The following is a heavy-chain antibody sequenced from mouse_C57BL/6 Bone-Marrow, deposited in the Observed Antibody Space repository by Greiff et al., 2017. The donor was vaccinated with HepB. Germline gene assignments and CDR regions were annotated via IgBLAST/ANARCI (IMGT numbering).Heavy chain of an antibody. Sequence: VQLQQSGPGLVQPSQSLSITCTVSGFSLTSYGVHWVRQSPGKGLEWLGVIWSGGSTDYNAAFISRLSISKDNSKSQVFFKMNSLQADDTAIYYCAYGSSYLAWFAYWGQGTLVTVSA. CDR3: AYGSSYLAWFAY. V-gene: IGHV2-2*01. J-gene: IGHJ3*01. CDR1: GFSLTSYG. D-gene: IGHD1-1*01. CDR2: IWSGGST.